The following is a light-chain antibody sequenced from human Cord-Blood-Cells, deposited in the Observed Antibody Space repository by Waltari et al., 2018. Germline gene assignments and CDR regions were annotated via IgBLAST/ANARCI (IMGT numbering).Light chain of an antibody. CDR2: DVS. CDR3: SSYTSSSTYV. V-gene: IGLV2-14*01. CDR1: SSDVGGYNY. J-gene: IGLJ1*01. Sequence: QSALTQPASVSGSPGQSIPISCTGTSSDVGGYNYVPWYQQHPGKAPKLMIYDVSKRPSGVSNRFSGSKSGNTASLTISGLKAEDEADYYCSSYTSSSTYVFGTGTKVTVL.